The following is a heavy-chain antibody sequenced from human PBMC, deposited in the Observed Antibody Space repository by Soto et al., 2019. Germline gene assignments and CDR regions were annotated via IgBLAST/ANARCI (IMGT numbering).Heavy chain of an antibody. J-gene: IGHJ4*02. CDR1: GFNFSSYA. D-gene: IGHD5-18*01. CDR2: ISGSGGST. Sequence: GGSLRLSCAPSGFNFSSYAMSWVRQAPGTGLEWVSAISGSGGSTYYADYVKGRFTIYRDNSKNTLNLQMNSLRAEDTAVYYCVQMVSYLHYWGQGTLVTVSS. CDR3: VQMVSYLHY. V-gene: IGHV3-23*01.